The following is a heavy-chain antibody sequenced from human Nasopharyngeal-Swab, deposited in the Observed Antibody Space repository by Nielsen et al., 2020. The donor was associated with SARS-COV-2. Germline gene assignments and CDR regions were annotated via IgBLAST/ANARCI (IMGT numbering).Heavy chain of an antibody. CDR3: ARDGTYSGSYRFNFGGNWFDP. Sequence: GESLKISCTASDFTVSSNFMTWVRQAPGKGLEWVSLLYSGGTTYYADSVKGRFTISRDNAKNSLYLQMNSLRAEDTAVYYCARDGTYSGSYRFNFGGNWFDPWGQGTLVTVSS. D-gene: IGHD1-26*01. CDR1: DFTVSSNF. J-gene: IGHJ5*02. CDR2: LYSGGTT. V-gene: IGHV3-53*01.